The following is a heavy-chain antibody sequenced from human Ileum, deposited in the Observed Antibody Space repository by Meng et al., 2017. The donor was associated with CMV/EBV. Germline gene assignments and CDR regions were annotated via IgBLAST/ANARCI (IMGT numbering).Heavy chain of an antibody. D-gene: IGHD4/OR15-4a*01. J-gene: IGHJ4*02. CDR3: AREMGAHDY. V-gene: IGHV6-1*01. CDR2: TYYRSKWYD. Sequence: QVQLQQSGPGLVKPSQTPSLTCAISGDSVSSNIAAWSWIRQSPSRGLEWLGRTYYRSKWYDDYAVSVKSRVTITPDTSKNQFSLHLNSVSPEDTAIYFCAREMGAHDYWGQGTLVTVSS. CDR1: GDSVSSNIAA.